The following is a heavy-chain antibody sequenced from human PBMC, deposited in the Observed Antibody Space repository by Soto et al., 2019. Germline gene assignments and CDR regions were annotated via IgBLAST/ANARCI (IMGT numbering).Heavy chain of an antibody. V-gene: IGHV3-9*01. D-gene: IGHD6-13*01. J-gene: IGHJ3*02. CDR1: GFTFDDYA. CDR3: AKELPTPGGLAAGLGAFDI. Sequence: GGSLRLSCAASGFTFDDYAMHWVRQAPGKGLEWVSGISWNSGSIGYADSVKGRFTISRDNAKNSLYLQMNSLRAEDTALYYCAKELPTPGGLAAGLGAFDIWGQGTMVTVSS. CDR2: ISWNSGSI.